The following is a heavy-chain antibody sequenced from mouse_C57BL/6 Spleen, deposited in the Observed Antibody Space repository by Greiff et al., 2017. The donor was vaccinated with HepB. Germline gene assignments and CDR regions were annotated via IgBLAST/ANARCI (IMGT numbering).Heavy chain of an antibody. D-gene: IGHD1-1*01. CDR3: ALTTVVAPDY. Sequence: DVQLQESGPGLVKPSQSLSLTCSVTGYSITSGYYWNWIRQFPGNKLEWMGYISYDGSNNYNPSLKNRISITRDTSKNQFFLKLNSVTTEDTATYYCALTTVVAPDYWGQGTTLTVSS. J-gene: IGHJ2*01. V-gene: IGHV3-6*01. CDR1: GYSITSGYY. CDR2: ISYDGSN.